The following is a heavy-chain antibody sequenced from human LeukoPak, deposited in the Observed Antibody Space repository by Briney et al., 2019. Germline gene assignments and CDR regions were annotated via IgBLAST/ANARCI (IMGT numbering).Heavy chain of an antibody. J-gene: IGHJ4*02. CDR1: GYTFTHYY. CDR2: VDPEDGET. CDR3: ATVYDSSGYYYVFDY. Sequence: ASVKVSCKVSGYTFTHYYMHWVQQAPGKGLEWMGLVDPEDGETIYAEKFQGRVTITADTSTDTAYMELSSLRSEDTAVYYCATVYDSSGYYYVFDYWGQGTLVTVSS. D-gene: IGHD3-22*01. V-gene: IGHV1-69-2*01.